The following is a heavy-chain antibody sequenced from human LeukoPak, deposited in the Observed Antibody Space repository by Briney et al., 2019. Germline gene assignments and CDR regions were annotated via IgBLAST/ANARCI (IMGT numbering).Heavy chain of an antibody. V-gene: IGHV3-53*01. CDR1: GFTVSSNY. CDR2: IYSGGST. Sequence: PGGSLRLSCAASGFTVSSNYMSWVRQAPGKGLEWVSVIYSGGSTYCADSVKGRFTISRDNSKNTLYLQMNNLRAEDTAVYYCASGSGSYRTPYYYMDVWGKGTTVTVSS. D-gene: IGHD3-10*01. CDR3: ASGSGSYRTPYYYMDV. J-gene: IGHJ6*03.